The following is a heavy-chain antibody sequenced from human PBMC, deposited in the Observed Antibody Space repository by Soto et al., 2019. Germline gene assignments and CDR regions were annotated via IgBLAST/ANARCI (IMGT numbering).Heavy chain of an antibody. CDR1: GFTFSSYG. CDR2: IWYDGSNK. Sequence: LRLSCAASGFTFSSYGVHWVRQAPGKGLEWVAVIWYDGSNKYYADSVKGRFTISRDNSKNTLYLQMNSLRAEDTAVYYCAREGLKFDYWGQGTLVTVSS. CDR3: AREGLKFDY. J-gene: IGHJ4*02. V-gene: IGHV3-33*01.